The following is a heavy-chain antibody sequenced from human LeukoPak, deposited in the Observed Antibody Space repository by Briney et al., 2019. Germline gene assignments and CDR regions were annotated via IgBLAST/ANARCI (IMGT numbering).Heavy chain of an antibody. V-gene: IGHV3-21*01. CDR3: ARGSGITMIVVVNSFDY. CDR1: GFTFSVFE. D-gene: IGHD3-22*01. J-gene: IGHJ4*02. CDR2: ISRSSSYI. Sequence: GGSLRLSCAASGFTFSVFEMNWVRQAPGKGLEWVSSISRSSSYIYYADSVKGRFTISRDNAKNSLYLQMNSLRAEDTAVYYCARGSGITMIVVVNSFDYWGQGTLVTVSS.